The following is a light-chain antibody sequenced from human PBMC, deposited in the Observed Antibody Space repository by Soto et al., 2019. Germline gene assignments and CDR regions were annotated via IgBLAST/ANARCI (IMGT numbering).Light chain of an antibody. J-gene: IGLJ3*02. CDR3: QSYESSLSGWL. CDR2: GDS. CDR1: SSNIGAGYN. V-gene: IGLV1-40*01. Sequence: QSVLTQPPSVSGAPGQRVTISCTGSSSNIGAGYNVHWYQQVPGTAPKLLIYGDSNRPSGVPDRFSGSKSGTSASLAITGRQAEYEADYYCQSYESSLSGWLFGGGTKLTVL.